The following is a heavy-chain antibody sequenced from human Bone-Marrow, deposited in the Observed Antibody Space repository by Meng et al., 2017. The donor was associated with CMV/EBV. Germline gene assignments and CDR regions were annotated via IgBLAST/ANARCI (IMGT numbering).Heavy chain of an antibody. CDR1: AYPFTGHF. D-gene: IGHD1-26*01. Sequence: CQASAYPFTGHFMHWVRQAPGQGLEWMGWINPNNGGTNYAQTFQGRVTMTRDTSISTAYMELNYLTSDDTAVYYCARGTGSSWFDYWGQGTLVTVSS. CDR2: INPNNGGT. CDR3: ARGTGSSWFDY. J-gene: IGHJ4*02. V-gene: IGHV1-2*02.